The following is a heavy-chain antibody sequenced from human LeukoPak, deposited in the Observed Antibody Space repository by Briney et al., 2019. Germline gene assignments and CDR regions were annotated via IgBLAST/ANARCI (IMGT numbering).Heavy chain of an antibody. J-gene: IGHJ4*02. Sequence: PWASVKVSCKASGGTFSSYAISWVRQAPGQGLEWMGWISAYNGNTNYAQKPQGRVTMTTDTSTSTAYMELRSLRSDDTAVYYCARDRTTYSSGWFDYWGQGTLVTVSS. CDR2: ISAYNGNT. CDR3: ARDRTTYSSGWFDY. V-gene: IGHV1-18*01. D-gene: IGHD6-19*01. CDR1: GGTFSSYA.